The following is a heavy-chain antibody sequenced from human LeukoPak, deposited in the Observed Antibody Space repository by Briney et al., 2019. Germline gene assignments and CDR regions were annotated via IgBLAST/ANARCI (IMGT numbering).Heavy chain of an antibody. D-gene: IGHD3-9*01. J-gene: IGHJ4*02. Sequence: ASVKVSCKDSGYTFTGYYMHGVRQAPGQGLGWMGWISAYNGNTNYAQKLQGRVTMTTDTSTSTASMELRSLRSDDTAVYYCATAHAARFDWLLLGGDCFDYWGQGTLVTVSS. CDR2: ISAYNGNT. V-gene: IGHV1-18*04. CDR1: GYTFTGYY. CDR3: ATAHAARFDWLLLGGDCFDY.